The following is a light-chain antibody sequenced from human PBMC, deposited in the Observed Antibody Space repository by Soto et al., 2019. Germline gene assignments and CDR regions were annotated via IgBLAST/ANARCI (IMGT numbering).Light chain of an antibody. CDR3: QQYHNWPPWT. V-gene: IGKV3-15*01. CDR2: DAF. Sequence: ITMTQSPATLFVSPGERVSVSCRASQSIGSSLAWYQQRRGQAPRLLIFDAFTRATGVPTRFSGSGSGTEFTLTISSLQSEDFAIYYCQQYHNWPPWTFGQGTKVEI. J-gene: IGKJ1*01. CDR1: QSIGSS.